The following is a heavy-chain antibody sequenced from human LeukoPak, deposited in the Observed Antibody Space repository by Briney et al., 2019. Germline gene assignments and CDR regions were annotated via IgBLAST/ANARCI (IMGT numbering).Heavy chain of an antibody. J-gene: IGHJ5*02. CDR2: IIPILGIA. CDR3: ARTGGSGSSNWFDP. D-gene: IGHD3-10*01. CDR1: GGTFSSYA. Sequence: ASVKVSCKASGGTFSSYAISWVRQAPGQGLEWMGRIIPILGIANYAQKLQGRVTMTTDTSTSTAYMELRSLRSDDTAVYYCARTGGSGSSNWFDPWGQGTLVTVSS. V-gene: IGHV1-69*04.